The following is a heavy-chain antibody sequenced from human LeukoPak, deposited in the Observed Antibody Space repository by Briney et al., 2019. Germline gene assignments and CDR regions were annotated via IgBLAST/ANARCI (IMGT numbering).Heavy chain of an antibody. J-gene: IGHJ3*02. CDR2: ISSSSSYI. CDR1: GFTFSSYS. Sequence: GGSLRLSCAASGFTFSSYSMNWVRQAPGKGLEWVSSISSSSSYIYYADSVKGRFTISRDNSKNTLYLQMNSLRAEDTAVYYCARVLGSSGSSWLSGAGADDAFDIWGQGTMVTVSS. D-gene: IGHD6-13*01. CDR3: ARVLGSSGSSWLSGAGADDAFDI. V-gene: IGHV3-21*01.